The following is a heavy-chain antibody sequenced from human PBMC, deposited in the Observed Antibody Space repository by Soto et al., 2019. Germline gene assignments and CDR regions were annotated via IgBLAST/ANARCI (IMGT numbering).Heavy chain of an antibody. D-gene: IGHD2-2*01. CDR1: GGSFSCYY. J-gene: IGHJ6*02. CDR3: ARGHVVPAARGIWAYYYYGMDV. CDR2: INHSGST. Sequence: SEALSLTCAVYGGSFSCYYWSWIRHPPGNGLEWIGEINHSGSTNYNPSLKSRVTISVDTSKNQFSLKLSSVTAADTAVYYCARGHVVPAARGIWAYYYYGMDVWGQGTTVTVSS. V-gene: IGHV4-34*01.